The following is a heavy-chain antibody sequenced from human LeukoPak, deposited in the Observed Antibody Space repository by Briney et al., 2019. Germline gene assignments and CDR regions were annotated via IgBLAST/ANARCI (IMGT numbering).Heavy chain of an antibody. D-gene: IGHD3-22*01. Sequence: MAGGSLRLSCAASGFTFSNAWMSWVRQAPGKGLEWVGRIKSKTDGGTTDYAAPVKGRFTISRDDSKNTLYLQMNSLKTEDTAVYYCTTDPSIVVGSXYXXQGTLVTXXS. CDR1: GFTFSNAW. V-gene: IGHV3-15*01. CDR3: TTDPSIVVGSXY. J-gene: IGHJ4*02. CDR2: IKSKTDGGTT.